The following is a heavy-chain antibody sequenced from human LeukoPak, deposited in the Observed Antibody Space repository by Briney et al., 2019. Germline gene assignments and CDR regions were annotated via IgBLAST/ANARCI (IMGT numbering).Heavy chain of an antibody. J-gene: IGHJ4*02. D-gene: IGHD2-15*01. Sequence: SVTVSCTASGGTFSSYAISWVRQAPGQGLEWMGGIIPIFGTANYAQKFQGRVTITADESTSTPYMELSSLRSEDTAVYYCARGRLSVVALFDYWGQGTLVTVSS. V-gene: IGHV1-69*13. CDR3: ARGRLSVVALFDY. CDR1: GGTFSSYA. CDR2: IIPIFGTA.